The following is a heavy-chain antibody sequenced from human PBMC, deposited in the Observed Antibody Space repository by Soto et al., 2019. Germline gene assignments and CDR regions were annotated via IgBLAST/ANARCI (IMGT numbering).Heavy chain of an antibody. D-gene: IGHD3-10*01. CDR1: GLTVSSNY. J-gene: IGHJ4*02. CDR3: ASDFYYYGSGTMGGYFDY. Sequence: EVQLVESGGGLVQPGGSLRLSCAASGLTVSSNYMSWVRQAPGKGLEWVSLIYSGGSTYYADSVRGRFTISRDNSKNTLYLQMNSLRAEDTAVYYCASDFYYYGSGTMGGYFDYWGQGTLVTVSS. CDR2: IYSGGST. V-gene: IGHV3-66*01.